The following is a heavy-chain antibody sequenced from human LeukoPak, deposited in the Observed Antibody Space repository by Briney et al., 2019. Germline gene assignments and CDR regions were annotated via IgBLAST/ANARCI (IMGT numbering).Heavy chain of an antibody. D-gene: IGHD2-15*01. CDR3: ARPLGYCSDSRCPQSWFDP. J-gene: IGHJ5*02. V-gene: IGHV4-34*01. CDR1: GGSFSGYY. Sequence: SETLALTCAVSGGSFSGYYWTWIRQPPGKGLEWIGEINHSGRTNYNPSLKSRVTISVDTSKNQFSLKLSSVTAADTAVYYCARPLGYCSDSRCPQSWFDPWGQGTLVTVSS. CDR2: INHSGRT.